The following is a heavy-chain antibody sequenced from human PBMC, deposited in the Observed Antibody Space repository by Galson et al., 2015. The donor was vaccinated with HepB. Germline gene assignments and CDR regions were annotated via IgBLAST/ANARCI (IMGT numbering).Heavy chain of an antibody. J-gene: IGHJ5*02. V-gene: IGHV4-31*03. Sequence: TLSLTCTVSGGSISSGGYYWSWIRLHPGKGLEWIGYIYYSGSTYYNPSLKSRVTISVDTSKNQFSLKLSSVTAADTAVYYCARVLRPTMVRGVIGGWFDPWGQGTLVTVSS. D-gene: IGHD3-10*01. CDR1: GGSISSGGYY. CDR3: ARVLRPTMVRGVIGGWFDP. CDR2: IYYSGST.